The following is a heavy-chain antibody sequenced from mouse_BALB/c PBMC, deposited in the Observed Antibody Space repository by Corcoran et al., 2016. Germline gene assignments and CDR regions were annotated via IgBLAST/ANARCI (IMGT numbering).Heavy chain of an antibody. CDR2: ISYDGSN. Sequence: DVQLQESGPGLVKPSQSLSLTCSVTGYSITSGYYWNWIRQFPGNKLEWMGYISYDGSNNYNPSLKNRISITRDTSKNQFFLKLNSVTTEDTATYYCVRDRVMIWGQGTLVTVSA. CDR1: GYSITSGYY. V-gene: IGHV3-6*02. CDR3: VRDRVMI. J-gene: IGHJ3*01. D-gene: IGHD2-3*01.